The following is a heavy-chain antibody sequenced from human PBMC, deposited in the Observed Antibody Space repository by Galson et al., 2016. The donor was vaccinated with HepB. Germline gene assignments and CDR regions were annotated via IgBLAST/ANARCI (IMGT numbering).Heavy chain of an antibody. CDR1: GYTFTHSY. CDR2: INLSDATR. J-gene: IGHJ4*02. D-gene: IGHD2-15*01. V-gene: IGHV1-46*01. CDR3: ARSHVSTGGTRYFDY. Sequence: SVKVSCKASGYTFTHSYMHWVRQAPGQGLEWMGVINLSDATRNHAQKFQGRVTMTWDRSSTTVYMALSSLRSEDTAMYYCARSHVSTGGTRYFDYWGQGALVTVSS.